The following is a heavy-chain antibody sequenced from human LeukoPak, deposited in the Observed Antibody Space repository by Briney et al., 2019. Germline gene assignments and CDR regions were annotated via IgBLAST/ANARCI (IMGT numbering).Heavy chain of an antibody. D-gene: IGHD6-13*01. V-gene: IGHV4-59*01. CDR1: GGSTSSYY. CDR2: IYHSGST. J-gene: IGHJ3*02. Sequence: SETLSLTCTVSGGSTSSYYWSWIRQPPGKGLEWIGYIYHSGSTSYNPSLKSRVTISVDTSKNQFSLKLGSVTAADTAVYYCARFIAAAGVDAFDIWGQGTMVTVSS. CDR3: ARFIAAAGVDAFDI.